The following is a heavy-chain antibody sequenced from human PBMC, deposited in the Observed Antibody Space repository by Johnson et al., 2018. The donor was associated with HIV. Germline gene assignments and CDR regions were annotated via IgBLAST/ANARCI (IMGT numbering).Heavy chain of an antibody. CDR3: TTAPTTWIQVWSLGAFDI. CDR1: GFTCSNAW. J-gene: IGHJ3*02. Sequence: VESGGGLVKPGGSLRLSCEASGFTCSNAWMSWVRQAPGKGREWVGRIKSKTDGWTTDYAASVKGIFTISRDDSKNTLYLQMHSLKTEDTAVYYCTTAPTTWIQVWSLGAFDIWGQGTMVTVSS. CDR2: IKSKTDGWTT. D-gene: IGHD5-18*01. V-gene: IGHV3-15*01.